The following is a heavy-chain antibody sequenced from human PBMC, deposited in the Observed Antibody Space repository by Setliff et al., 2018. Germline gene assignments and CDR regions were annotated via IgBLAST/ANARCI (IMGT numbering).Heavy chain of an antibody. CDR3: ARDRGGTNPWFDF. Sequence: GGSLRLSCAASGFTFNTYWMHWVRQAPGKGLVWFSHINSDGSGTSYADSVKGRFTISRDKSKNTLYLHLSSLRVEDTATYYCARDRGGTNPWFDFWGQGTQVTVS. J-gene: IGHJ5*01. V-gene: IGHV3-74*01. D-gene: IGHD3-10*01. CDR1: GFTFNTYW. CDR2: INSDGSGT.